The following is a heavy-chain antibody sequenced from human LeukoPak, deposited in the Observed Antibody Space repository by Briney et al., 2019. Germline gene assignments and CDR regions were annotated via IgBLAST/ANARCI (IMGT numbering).Heavy chain of an antibody. CDR2: IYYSGST. CDR1: GGSINSYY. J-gene: IGHJ5*02. V-gene: IGHV4-59*01. Sequence: SETLSLTCTVSGGSINSYYWSWIRQPPGKGLEWIGYIYYSGSTKYNPSLESRVTISVDTSKNQSSLNLTSLTAADTAVYYCAKGNSRNWLDPWGQGTLVTVSS. D-gene: IGHD2/OR15-2a*01. CDR3: AKGNSRNWLDP.